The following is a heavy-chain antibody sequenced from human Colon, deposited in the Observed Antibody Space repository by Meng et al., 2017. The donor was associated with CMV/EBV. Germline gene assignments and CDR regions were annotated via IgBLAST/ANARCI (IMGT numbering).Heavy chain of an antibody. Sequence: GGSLRLSCAASGFTFDDYAMHWVRQAPGKGLEWVSLISWDGGSTYYADSVKGRFTISRDNAKNSLYLQMNSLRAEDTAVYYCARGRDGSYTHDAFDIWGQGTMVTVSS. V-gene: IGHV3-43D*03. D-gene: IGHD1-26*01. J-gene: IGHJ3*02. CDR2: ISWDGGST. CDR1: GFTFDDYA. CDR3: ARGRDGSYTHDAFDI.